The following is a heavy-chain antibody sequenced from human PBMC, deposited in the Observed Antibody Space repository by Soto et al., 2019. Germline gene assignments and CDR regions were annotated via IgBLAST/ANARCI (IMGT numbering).Heavy chain of an antibody. CDR3: ARDLRDEIAAAGPPHGMDV. CDR2: IIPIFGTA. D-gene: IGHD6-13*01. CDR1: GGTFSSYA. Sequence: RASVKVSCKASGGTFSSYAISLVRQAPGQGLEWMGGIIPIFGTANYAQKFQGRVTITADESTSTAYMELSSLRSEDTAVYYCARDLRDEIAAAGPPHGMDVWGQGTTVTVS. J-gene: IGHJ6*02. V-gene: IGHV1-69*13.